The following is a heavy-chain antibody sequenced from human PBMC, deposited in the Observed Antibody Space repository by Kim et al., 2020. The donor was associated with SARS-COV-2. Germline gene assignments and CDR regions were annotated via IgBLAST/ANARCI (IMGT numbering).Heavy chain of an antibody. CDR2: IIPIFGTA. Sequence: SVKVSCKASGGTFSSYAISWVRQAPGQGLEWMGGIIPIFGTANYAQKFQGRVTITADESTSTAYMELSSLRSEDTAVYYCARDHWYYYDSSGPYYFDYWGQGTLVTVSS. D-gene: IGHD3-22*01. J-gene: IGHJ4*02. CDR1: GGTFSSYA. CDR3: ARDHWYYYDSSGPYYFDY. V-gene: IGHV1-69*13.